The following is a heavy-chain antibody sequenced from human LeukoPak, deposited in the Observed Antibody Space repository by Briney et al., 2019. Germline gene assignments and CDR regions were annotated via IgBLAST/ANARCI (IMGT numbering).Heavy chain of an antibody. J-gene: IGHJ4*02. Sequence: GRSLRLSCAASGFTFSSYGMHWVRQAPGKGPEWVAVISYDGGNKHYADPVKGRFTISRDNSKNTLYLQMNSLRAEDTAVYYCAKDRSTSNILTGYQDNWGQGTLVTVSS. CDR3: AKDRSTSNILTGYQDN. V-gene: IGHV3-30*18. CDR1: GFTFSSYG. CDR2: ISYDGGNK. D-gene: IGHD3-9*01.